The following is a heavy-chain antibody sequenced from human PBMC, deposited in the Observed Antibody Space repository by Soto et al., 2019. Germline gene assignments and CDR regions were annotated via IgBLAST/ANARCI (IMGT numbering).Heavy chain of an antibody. Sequence: EASVKVSCKASGYTFTSYAINWPRQSNGQGLEWMGWMNPNSGNTGYAQKFQGRVTMTRNTSISTAYMELSSLRSEDTAVYYCARDIAVAVSPVGVGWGQGTMVTVSS. CDR3: ARDIAVAVSPVGVG. V-gene: IGHV1-8*01. CDR1: GYTFTSYA. J-gene: IGHJ3*01. D-gene: IGHD6-19*01. CDR2: MNPNSGNT.